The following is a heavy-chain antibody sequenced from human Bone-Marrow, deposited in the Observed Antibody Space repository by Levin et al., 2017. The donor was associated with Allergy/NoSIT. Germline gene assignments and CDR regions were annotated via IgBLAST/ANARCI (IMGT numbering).Heavy chain of an antibody. D-gene: IGHD1-14*01. CDR2: ISYDGSNK. J-gene: IGHJ4*02. Sequence: GESLKISCAASGFTFSSYAMHWVRQAPGKGLEWVAVISYDGSNKYYADSVKGRFTISRDNSKNTLYLQMNSLRAEDTAVYYCARDPFGTGRSVFDYWGQGTLVTVSS. CDR1: GFTFSSYA. V-gene: IGHV3-30-3*01. CDR3: ARDPFGTGRSVFDY.